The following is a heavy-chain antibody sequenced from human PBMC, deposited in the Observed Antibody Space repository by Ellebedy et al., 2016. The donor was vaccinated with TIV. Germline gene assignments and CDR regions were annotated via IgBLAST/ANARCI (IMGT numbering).Heavy chain of an antibody. CDR2: IKQDGSKV. V-gene: IGHV3-7*01. D-gene: IGHD6-13*01. CDR1: GFSLSNYW. J-gene: IGHJ4*02. Sequence: GESLKISCASSGFSLSNYWMNWVRQAPGRGLEWVAVIKQDGSKVYYVDSVRGRFTISRDNAKNSLYLQMNSLRAEDTAVYYCVRGTAAAGTGLDYWGQGTLVTVSS. CDR3: VRGTAAAGTGLDY.